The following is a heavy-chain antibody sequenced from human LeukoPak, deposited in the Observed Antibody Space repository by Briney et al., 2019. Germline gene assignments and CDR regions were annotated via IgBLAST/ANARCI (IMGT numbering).Heavy chain of an antibody. CDR2: IGTAGDT. CDR3: ARVGFDSRSWYFDY. CDR1: GFTFSSYD. V-gene: IGHV3-13*01. D-gene: IGHD6-13*01. J-gene: IGHJ4*02. Sequence: SGGSLRLSCAASGFTFSSYDMHWVRQATGKGLEWVSAIGTAGDTYYPGSVKSRFTISRENAKNSLYLQMNSLRVGDTAVYYCARVGFDSRSWYFDYWGQGTLVTVSS.